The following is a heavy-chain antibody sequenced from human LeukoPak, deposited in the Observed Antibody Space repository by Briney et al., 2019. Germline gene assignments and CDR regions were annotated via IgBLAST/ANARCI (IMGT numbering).Heavy chain of an antibody. CDR1: GFNVSKNY. Sequence: PGGSLRLSCAASGFNVSKNYMSWVRQAPGKGLEWVSYISSSGNIIYYADSVKGRFTISRDNAKNSLYLQMNSLRAEDTAVYYCARRRYNWNAINYWGQGTLVTVSS. CDR3: ARRRYNWNAINY. J-gene: IGHJ4*02. CDR2: ISSSGNII. D-gene: IGHD1-20*01. V-gene: IGHV3-11*01.